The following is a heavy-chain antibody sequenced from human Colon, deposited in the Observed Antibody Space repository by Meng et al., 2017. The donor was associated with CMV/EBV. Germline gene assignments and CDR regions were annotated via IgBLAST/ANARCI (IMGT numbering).Heavy chain of an antibody. CDR2: IKQDGSEK. D-gene: IGHD1-14*01. Sequence: GESLKISCAASGFTFSSYWMSWVRQAPGKGLEWVANIKQDGSEKYYVDSVKGRFTISRDNVENSLYLQMNSLRAEDTAVYYCARSKTINTPAYYYYYGMDVWGQGTTVTVSS. CDR1: GFTFSSYW. J-gene: IGHJ6*02. V-gene: IGHV3-7*01. CDR3: ARSKTINTPAYYYYYGMDV.